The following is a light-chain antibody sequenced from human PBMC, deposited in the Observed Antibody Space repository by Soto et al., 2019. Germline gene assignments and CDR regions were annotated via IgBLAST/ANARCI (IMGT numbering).Light chain of an antibody. CDR1: QSVSSD. CDR2: GAS. CDR3: QQYNDWPPIT. V-gene: IGKV3-15*01. J-gene: IGKJ3*01. Sequence: EVVMTQSPATLSLSPGERATLSCRASQSVSSDLAWYQQKPGQAPRLLIYGASTRATDIPARFSGGGSGTEFILIISSLQSDDVVVYYCQQYNDWPPITFGPGTKVDIK.